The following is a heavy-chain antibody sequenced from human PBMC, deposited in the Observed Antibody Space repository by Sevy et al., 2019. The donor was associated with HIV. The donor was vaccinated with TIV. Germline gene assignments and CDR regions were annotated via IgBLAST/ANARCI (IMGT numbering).Heavy chain of an antibody. CDR2: ISGHGGST. V-gene: IGHV3-23*01. Sequence: GGSLRLSCADSGVTFSSYAMSWVRQAPGKGLEWVSTISGHGGSTYYAGAVKGRFTISRDNSKKMVYLQMNSLRAEDXXXXXXXXXXXXXXXXVVALRYWGQGTQVTVSS. D-gene: IGHD3-22*01. CDR3: XXXXXXXXXXVVALRY. J-gene: IGHJ4*02. CDR1: GVTFSSYA.